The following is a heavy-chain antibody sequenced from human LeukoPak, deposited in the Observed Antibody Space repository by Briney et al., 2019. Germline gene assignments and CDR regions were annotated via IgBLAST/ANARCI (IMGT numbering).Heavy chain of an antibody. V-gene: IGHV3-53*01. Sequence: GGSLRLSCAASGFTVSSNYMSWVRQTPGKGLEWVSVIYSGGSTYYADSVKGRFTISRDNSKNTLYLQMNSLRAEDTAVYYCARAVVSSGWCGYFDYWGQGTLVTVSS. D-gene: IGHD6-19*01. CDR2: IYSGGST. J-gene: IGHJ4*02. CDR1: GFTVSSNY. CDR3: ARAVVSSGWCGYFDY.